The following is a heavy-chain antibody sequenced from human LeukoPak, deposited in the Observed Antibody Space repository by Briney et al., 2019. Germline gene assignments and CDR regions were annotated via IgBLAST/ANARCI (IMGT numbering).Heavy chain of an antibody. J-gene: IGHJ6*03. CDR2: IRYDGSNK. Sequence: GGSLRLSCAASRFTFSSYGMHWVRQAPGKGLEWVAFIRYDGSNKYYADSVKGRFTISRDNSKNTLYLQMNSLRAEDTAVYYCAKAIAVAGTNPHYYYYYYMDVWGKGTTVTVSS. D-gene: IGHD6-19*01. CDR1: RFTFSSYG. CDR3: AKAIAVAGTNPHYYYYYYMDV. V-gene: IGHV3-30*02.